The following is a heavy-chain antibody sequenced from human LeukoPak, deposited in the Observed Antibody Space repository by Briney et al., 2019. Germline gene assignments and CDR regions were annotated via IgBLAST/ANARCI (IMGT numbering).Heavy chain of an antibody. CDR1: GGSFSGYY. J-gene: IGHJ4*02. Sequence: PSETLSLTCAVYGGSFSGYYWSWIRQPPGKGLEWIGEINHSGSTSYNPSLKSRVTISVDTSKNQSSLKPSSVTAAGTAVYYCARERRWYPFDYWGQGTLVTVSS. CDR2: INHSGST. CDR3: ARERRWYPFDY. V-gene: IGHV4-34*01. D-gene: IGHD4-23*01.